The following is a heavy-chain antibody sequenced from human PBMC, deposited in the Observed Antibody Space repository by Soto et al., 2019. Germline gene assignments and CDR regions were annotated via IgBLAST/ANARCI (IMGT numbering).Heavy chain of an antibody. CDR1: RFTFSHYA. Sequence: EVQLSESGGRLVQPGGSLRLSCAASRFTFSHYAMTWVRQAPGKGLQWVSGISRTGGGTYYADSVKGRFTISRDNSKDTVFLQMDGLRVEDTAVYYCARVNWGYCSGDSCPLGSEYVQYWGQGTLVTVSS. D-gene: IGHD2-15*01. CDR2: ISRTGGGT. J-gene: IGHJ1*01. CDR3: ARVNWGYCSGDSCPLGSEYVQY. V-gene: IGHV3-23*01.